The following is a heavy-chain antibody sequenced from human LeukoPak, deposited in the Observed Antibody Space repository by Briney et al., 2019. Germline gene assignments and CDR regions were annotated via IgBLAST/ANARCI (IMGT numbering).Heavy chain of an antibody. CDR1: GGSISSGGYY. CDR2: IYYSGST. Sequence: SETLSLTCTVSGGSISSGGYYWSWIRQHPGKGLEWIGYIYYSGSTNYNPSLKSRVTISVDTSKNQFSLKLSSVTAADTAVYYCARQKLMVYATPRDYWYFDLWGRGTLVTVSS. J-gene: IGHJ2*01. V-gene: IGHV4-61*08. D-gene: IGHD2-8*01. CDR3: ARQKLMVYATPRDYWYFDL.